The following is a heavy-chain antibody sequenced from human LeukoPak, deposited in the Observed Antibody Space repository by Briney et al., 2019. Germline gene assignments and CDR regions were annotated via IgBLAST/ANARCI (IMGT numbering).Heavy chain of an antibody. CDR1: GFTFSSYW. V-gene: IGHV3-74*01. CDR3: AIGMVATSPFYY. Sequence: GGSLRLSCAASGFTFSSYWMHWVRQAPGKGLVWVSRINSDGSSTSYADSVKGRFTISRDNAKNTLYLQMNSLRAEDTAVYYFAIGMVATSPFYYLGQGTLVTGSS. J-gene: IGHJ4*02. D-gene: IGHD5-12*01. CDR2: INSDGSST.